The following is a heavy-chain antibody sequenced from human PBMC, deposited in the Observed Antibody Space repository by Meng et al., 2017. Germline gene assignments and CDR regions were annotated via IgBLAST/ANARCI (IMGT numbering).Heavy chain of an antibody. CDR2: ISAYNGNT. V-gene: IGHV1-18*01. D-gene: IGHD3-22*01. J-gene: IGHJ3*02. CDR1: GYTFTSYG. CDR3: ARGPGIVVAEEGLAFDI. Sequence: ASVKVSCKASGYTFTSYGISWVRQAPGQGLEWMGWISAYNGNTNYAQKLQGRVNMTTDTSTSTAYMELRSLRSDDTAVYYCARGPGIVVAEEGLAFDIWGQETMVTVSS.